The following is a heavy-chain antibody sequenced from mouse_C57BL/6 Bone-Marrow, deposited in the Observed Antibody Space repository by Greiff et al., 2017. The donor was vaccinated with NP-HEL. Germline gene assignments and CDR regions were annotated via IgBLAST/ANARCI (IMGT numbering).Heavy chain of an antibody. J-gene: IGHJ4*01. Sequence: VQLQQSGPELVKPGASVKISCKASGYAFSSSWMNWVKQRPGKGLEWIGRIYPGDGDTNYNGKFKGKATLTADKSSSTAYMQLSSLTSEDSAVYFCARCYYDYDGPFAYYAMDYWGQGTSVTVSS. CDR2: IYPGDGDT. CDR1: GYAFSSSW. V-gene: IGHV1-82*01. CDR3: ARCYYDYDGPFAYYAMDY. D-gene: IGHD2-4*01.